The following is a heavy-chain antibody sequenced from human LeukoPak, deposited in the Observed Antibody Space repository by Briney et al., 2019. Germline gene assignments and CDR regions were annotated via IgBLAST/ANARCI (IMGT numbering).Heavy chain of an antibody. D-gene: IGHD3-10*01. CDR2: ISSSSSYI. J-gene: IGHJ6*03. CDR3: ARDPDGSPYYYYYMDV. CDR1: GFTFSSYS. V-gene: IGHV3-21*01. Sequence: GGSLRLSCAASGFTFSSYSMNWVRQAPGKGLEWVSSISSSSSYIYYADSVKGRFTISRDNAKNSLYLQMNSLRAEDTAVYYCARDPDGSPYYYYYMDVWGKGTTVTVSS.